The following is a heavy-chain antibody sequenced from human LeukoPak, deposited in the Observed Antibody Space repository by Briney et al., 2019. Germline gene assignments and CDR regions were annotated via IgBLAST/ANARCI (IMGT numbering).Heavy chain of an antibody. D-gene: IGHD2-15*01. CDR2: IWYDGSKK. J-gene: IGHJ6*02. CDR3: AKDRRYCSGGSCGERMDV. CDR1: GFTFTSWG. V-gene: IGHV3-33*06. Sequence: GRSLRLSCATSGFTFTSWGMHWVRQAPDKGLEWVAVIWYDGSKKYYADSVKGRFTISRDNSKNTLYLQMNSLRAEDTAVYYCAKDRRYCSGGSCGERMDVWGQGTTVTVSS.